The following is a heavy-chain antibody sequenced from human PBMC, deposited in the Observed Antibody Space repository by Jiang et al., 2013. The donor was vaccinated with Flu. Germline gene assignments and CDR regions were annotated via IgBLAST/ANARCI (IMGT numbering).Heavy chain of an antibody. Sequence: AEVKKPGESLKISCKGSGYSFTTYWIVWVRQMPGKGLEWMGTIYPGDSDTRYSPSFQGQVTISALKSISTAYLQWSSLKASDTAMYYCARRDFCASTSCFFDYWGQGTLVTVSS. CDR3: ARRDFCASTSCFFDY. CDR1: GYSFTTYW. D-gene: IGHD2-2*01. V-gene: IGHV5-51*01. CDR2: IYPGDSDT. J-gene: IGHJ4*02.